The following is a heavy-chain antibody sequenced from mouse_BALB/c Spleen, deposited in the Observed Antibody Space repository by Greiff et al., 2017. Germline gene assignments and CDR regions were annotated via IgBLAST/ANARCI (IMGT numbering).Heavy chain of an antibody. CDR3: VRHRGNYWYFDV. V-gene: IGHV10-1*02. J-gene: IGHJ1*01. CDR1: GFTFNTYA. D-gene: IGHD2-1*01. CDR2: IRSKSNNYAT. Sequence: EVKLMESGGGLVQPKGSLKLSCAASGFTFNTYAMNWVRQAPGKGLEWVARIRSKSNNYATYYADSVKDRFTISRDDSQSMLYLQMNNLKTEDTAMYYCVRHRGNYWYFDVWGAGTTVTVSS.